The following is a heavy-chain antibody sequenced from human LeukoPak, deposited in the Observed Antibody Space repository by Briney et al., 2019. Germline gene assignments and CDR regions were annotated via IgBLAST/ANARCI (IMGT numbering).Heavy chain of an antibody. J-gene: IGHJ4*02. V-gene: IGHV3-30*18. CDR3: AKSAVAATAGFDY. D-gene: IGHD6-19*01. Sequence: PGRSLRLSCAASGFTFSSYGMHWVRQAPGKGLEWVAVISYDGSNKYYADSVKGRFTIPRDNSKNTLYLQMNSLRAEDTAVYYCAKSAVAATAGFDYWGQGTLVTVSS. CDR1: GFTFSSYG. CDR2: ISYDGSNK.